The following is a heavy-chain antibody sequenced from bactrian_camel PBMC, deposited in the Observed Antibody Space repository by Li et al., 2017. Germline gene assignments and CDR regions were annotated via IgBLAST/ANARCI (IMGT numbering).Heavy chain of an antibody. CDR2: SSSGALSL. J-gene: IGHJ4*01. CDR1: GFTFTNYW. D-gene: IGHD2*01. V-gene: IGHV3S25*01. Sequence: QLVESGGGSVQAGGSLRLSCAASGFTFTNYWMHWVRQGPGKGLEWVSSSSSGALSLVYADSVKGRFTMSRDNDWRTVYLQMNGLTPEDTAMYYCSINVHAPRVVPGIACAPQEYWGQGTQVTVS. CDR3: SINVHAPRVVPGIACAPQEY.